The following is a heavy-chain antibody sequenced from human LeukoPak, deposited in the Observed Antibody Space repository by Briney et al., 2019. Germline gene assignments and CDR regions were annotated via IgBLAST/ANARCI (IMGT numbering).Heavy chain of an antibody. CDR2: IIPNFGTA. J-gene: IGHJ4*02. D-gene: IGHD5-18*01. CDR3: ARDGDRAMVMYYFDY. Sequence: SVKVSCKASGDTFTSYSISWVRQAPGQGLEWMGGIIPNFGTANYAQKFQGRVTITGDKSTSTAYMELSRLRSEDMAVYYCARDGDRAMVMYYFDYWGQGTLVTVSS. CDR1: GDTFTSYS. V-gene: IGHV1-69*06.